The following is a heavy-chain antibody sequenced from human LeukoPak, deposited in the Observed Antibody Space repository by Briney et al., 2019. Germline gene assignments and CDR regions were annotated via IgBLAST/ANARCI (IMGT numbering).Heavy chain of an antibody. J-gene: IGHJ4*02. D-gene: IGHD3-22*01. CDR3: ARDGLGDSSGYYSLDY. CDR2: IIPILGIA. V-gene: IGHV1-69*04. CDR1: GGTFSSYA. Sequence: ASVKVSCKASGGTFSSYAISWVRQAPGQGLEWMGRIIPILGIANYAQKFQGRVTITADESTSAAYMELSSLRSEDTAVYYCARDGLGDSSGYYSLDYWGQGTLVTVSS.